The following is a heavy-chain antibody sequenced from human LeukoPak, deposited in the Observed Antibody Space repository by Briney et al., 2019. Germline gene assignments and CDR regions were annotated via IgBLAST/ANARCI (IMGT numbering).Heavy chain of an antibody. Sequence: ASVKVSCKGSGYTLSNHAFSWVRQAPGQGLEWMGWISAYNGNTNYAQKLQGRVTMTTDTSTSTAYMELRSLRSDDTAVYYCAREQYCGGDCSFDYWGQGTLVTVSS. D-gene: IGHD2-21*02. CDR2: ISAYNGNT. CDR3: AREQYCGGDCSFDY. V-gene: IGHV1-18*04. CDR1: GYTLSNHA. J-gene: IGHJ4*02.